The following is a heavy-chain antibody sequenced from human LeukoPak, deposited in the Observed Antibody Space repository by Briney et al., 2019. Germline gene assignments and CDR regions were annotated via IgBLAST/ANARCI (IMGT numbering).Heavy chain of an antibody. V-gene: IGHV3-7*01. Sequence: GGSLRLSCVAAGFTYSTDWMSWVRQAPGKGLEWVANIKQDGSEKYYVDPVKGRFTISRDNGKNSLYLQMNSLRAEDTAVYYCARHSGSQGYAFDIWGQGTMVTVSS. CDR2: IKQDGSEK. CDR1: GFTYSTDW. D-gene: IGHD1-26*01. CDR3: ARHSGSQGYAFDI. J-gene: IGHJ3*02.